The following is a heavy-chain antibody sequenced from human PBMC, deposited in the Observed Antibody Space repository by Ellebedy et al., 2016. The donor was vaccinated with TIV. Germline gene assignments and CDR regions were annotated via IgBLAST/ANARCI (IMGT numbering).Heavy chain of an antibody. D-gene: IGHD3-3*01. CDR1: GYSFSSYA. Sequence: ASVKVSCKASGYSFSSYAMHWVRQAPGQRLEWMGWINAGNGNTKYSQKFQGRVTITRDTSASTAYMELSSLRSEDTAVYYCARTWSGYYINWFDPWGQGTLVTVSS. J-gene: IGHJ5*02. V-gene: IGHV1-3*01. CDR3: ARTWSGYYINWFDP. CDR2: INAGNGNT.